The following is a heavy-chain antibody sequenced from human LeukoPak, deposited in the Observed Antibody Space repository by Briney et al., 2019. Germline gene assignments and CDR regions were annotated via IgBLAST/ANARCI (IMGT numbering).Heavy chain of an antibody. J-gene: IGHJ3*02. Sequence: SETLSLTCTVSGGSISSYYWSWIRQPAGKGLEWIGRIYTSGSTNYNPSLKSRVTISVDTSKNQFSLKLSSVTAADTAVYYCARDSSITIFGVVIHDALDIWGQGTMVTVSS. V-gene: IGHV4-4*07. CDR3: ARDSSITIFGVVIHDALDI. CDR2: IYTSGST. D-gene: IGHD3-3*01. CDR1: GGSISSYY.